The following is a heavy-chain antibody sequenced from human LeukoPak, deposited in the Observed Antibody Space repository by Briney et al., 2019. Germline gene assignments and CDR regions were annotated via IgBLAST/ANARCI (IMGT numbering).Heavy chain of an antibody. CDR3: ARSLEYYYDSSGYSNWFDP. J-gene: IGHJ5*02. V-gene: IGHV4-30-2*01. CDR1: GGSISSDGYS. CDR2: IYHSGST. Sequence: TLSLTCAVSGGSISSDGYSWSWIRQPPGKGLEWIGYIYHSGSTYYNPSLKSRVTISVDRSKNQFSLKLSSVTAADTAVYYCARSLEYYYDSSGYSNWFDPWGQGTLVTVSS. D-gene: IGHD3-22*01.